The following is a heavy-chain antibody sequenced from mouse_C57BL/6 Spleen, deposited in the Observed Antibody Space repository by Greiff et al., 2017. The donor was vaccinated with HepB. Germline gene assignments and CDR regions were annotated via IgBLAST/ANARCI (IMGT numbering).Heavy chain of an antibody. V-gene: IGHV3-6*01. J-gene: IGHJ1*03. CDR3: ATYYCGSKDWYFDG. CDR2: ISYDGSN. D-gene: IGHD1-1*01. Sequence: EVQLQQSGPGLVKPSQSLSLTCSVTGYSITSGYYWNWIRQFPGNKLEWMGYISYDGSNNYNPSLKNRISIPRDTSKNQFFLQLNSVTTEDTATYYCATYYCGSKDWYFDGWGTGTTVTVSS. CDR1: GYSITSGYY.